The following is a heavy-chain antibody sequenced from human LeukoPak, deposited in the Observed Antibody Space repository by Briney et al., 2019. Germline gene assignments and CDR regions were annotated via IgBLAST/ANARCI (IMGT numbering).Heavy chain of an antibody. J-gene: IGHJ4*02. D-gene: IGHD4-17*01. Sequence: TGGSLRLSCAASGFTFGSYAMHWVRQAPGKGLEWVAVISYDGSNKYYADSVKGRFTISRDNSKNTLYLQMNSLRAEDTAVYYCARETGSAVGSTDFDYWGQGTLVTVSS. CDR1: GFTFGSYA. V-gene: IGHV3-30-3*01. CDR2: ISYDGSNK. CDR3: ARETGSAVGSTDFDY.